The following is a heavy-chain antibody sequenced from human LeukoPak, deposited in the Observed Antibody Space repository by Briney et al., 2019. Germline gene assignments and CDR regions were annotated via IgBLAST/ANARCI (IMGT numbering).Heavy chain of an antibody. V-gene: IGHV4-39*07. CDR2: IYHSGST. Sequence: SETLSLTCTVSGVSISSSNSYWGWIRQPPGKGLEWIGEIYHSGSTNYNPSLKSRVTISVDKSKNQFSLKLSSVTAADTAVYYCASRMSGWYIDYWGQGTLVTVSS. D-gene: IGHD6-19*01. J-gene: IGHJ4*02. CDR1: GVSISSSNSY. CDR3: ASRMSGWYIDY.